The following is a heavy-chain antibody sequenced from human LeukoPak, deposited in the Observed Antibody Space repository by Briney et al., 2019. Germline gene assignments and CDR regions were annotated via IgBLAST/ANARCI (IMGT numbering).Heavy chain of an antibody. CDR2: ISGSGGST. D-gene: IGHD2-15*01. J-gene: IGHJ4*02. CDR1: GFTFSSYA. Sequence: GGSLRLSCAASGFTFSSYAMSWVRQAPGKGLEWVPAISGSGGSTYYADSVKGRSTISRDNSKNTLYLQMNSLRAEDTAVYYCAKGDYVVVVAAATVDYWGQGTLVTVSS. V-gene: IGHV3-23*01. CDR3: AKGDYVVVVAAATVDY.